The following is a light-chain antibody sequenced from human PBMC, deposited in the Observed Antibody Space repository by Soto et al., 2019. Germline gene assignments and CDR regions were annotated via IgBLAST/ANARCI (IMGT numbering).Light chain of an antibody. CDR2: VAS. Sequence: EVVLTQSPGTLSLPPGERATLSCRASQSVSSNYLTWYQQKPGQAPRLLTHVASSRASGIPDRFSGSGSGTDFTLTISSLEPEDLAAYYCQQYGSTPFTFGHGTKVDIK. CDR1: QSVSSNY. CDR3: QQYGSTPFT. V-gene: IGKV3-20*01. J-gene: IGKJ3*01.